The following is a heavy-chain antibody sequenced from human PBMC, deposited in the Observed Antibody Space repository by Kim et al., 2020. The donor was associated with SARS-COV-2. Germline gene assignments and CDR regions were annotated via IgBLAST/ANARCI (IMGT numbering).Heavy chain of an antibody. CDR2: IYPRDSDR. V-gene: IGHV5-51*01. D-gene: IGHD3-16*01. Sequence: ESLKISCKASGYRFIDYWIGWVRHMPGKGLEWMGLIYPRDSDRRDSPSFQGHVTLSVDKSIDTAYLQWTSLTTSDSATYYCARLWDSSTTHFDYWGQGTL. CDR1: GYRFIDYW. J-gene: IGHJ4*02. CDR3: ARLWDSSTTHFDY.